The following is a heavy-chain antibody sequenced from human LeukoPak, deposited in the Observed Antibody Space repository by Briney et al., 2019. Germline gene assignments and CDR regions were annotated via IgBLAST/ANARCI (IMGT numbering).Heavy chain of an antibody. V-gene: IGHV3-21*01. Sequence: GGSLRLSCAASGFTFSSYSMNWVRQAPGKGLEWVLSISSSSSYIYYADSVKGRFTISRDNAKNSLYLQMNSLRAEDTAVYYCAGVVAATPGDYWGQGTLVTVSS. J-gene: IGHJ4*02. CDR1: GFTFSSYS. D-gene: IGHD2-15*01. CDR3: AGVVAATPGDY. CDR2: ISSSSSYI.